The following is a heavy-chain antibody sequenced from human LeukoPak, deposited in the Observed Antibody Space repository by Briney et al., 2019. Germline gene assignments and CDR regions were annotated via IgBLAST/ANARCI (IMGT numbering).Heavy chain of an antibody. CDR2: IKSRSDGGTT. CDR3: TPDKMGV. CDR1: GFTFSEAW. V-gene: IGHV3-15*05. J-gene: IGHJ6*04. Sequence: GGSLRLSCVVSGFTFSEAWMSWVRQAPGKGLEWVGRIKSRSDGGTTDYAAPVKGRFTISRDDSKNTQYLQMNSLKTEDTAVYYCTPDKMGVWGKGTTVTVSS.